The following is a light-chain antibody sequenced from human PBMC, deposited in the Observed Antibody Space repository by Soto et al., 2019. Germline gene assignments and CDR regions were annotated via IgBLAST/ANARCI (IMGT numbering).Light chain of an antibody. Sequence: QSALTQPASVSGSPGQSITISCTGSSTDIGRYNYVSWYQQRPGTAPKLMMYEVTNRPSGVSSRFSGSKSGNTASLTISGLQAEDEADYFCSSYTSSNTEVFGTGTKLTVL. CDR3: SSYTSSNTEV. J-gene: IGLJ1*01. V-gene: IGLV2-14*01. CDR1: STDIGRYNY. CDR2: EVT.